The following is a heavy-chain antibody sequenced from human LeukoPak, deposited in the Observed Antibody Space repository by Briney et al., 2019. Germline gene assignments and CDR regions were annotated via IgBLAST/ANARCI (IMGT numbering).Heavy chain of an antibody. CDR1: GGSFSGYY. V-gene: IGHV4-34*01. CDR3: VRTTYYYGSGSYYNTPNWFDP. Sequence: SETLSLTCAVYGGSFSGYYWSWIRQPPGKGLEWIGEINHSGSTSYNPSLKSRVTISVDTSKNQFSLKLSSVTAADTAVYYCVRTTYYYGSGSYYNTPNWFDPWGQGTLVTVSS. D-gene: IGHD3-10*01. J-gene: IGHJ5*02. CDR2: INHSGST.